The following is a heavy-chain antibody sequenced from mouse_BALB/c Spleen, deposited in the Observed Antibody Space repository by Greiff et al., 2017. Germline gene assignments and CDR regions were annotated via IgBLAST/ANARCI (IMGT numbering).Heavy chain of an antibody. V-gene: IGHV3-6*02. J-gene: IGHJ2*01. CDR3: ARWGITTVAFDY. CDR2: ISYDGSN. CDR1: GYSITSGYY. D-gene: IGHD1-1*01. Sequence: VQLQQSGPGLVKPSQSLSLTCSVTGYSITSGYYWNWIRQFPGNKLEWMGYISYDGSNNYNPSLKNRISITRDTSKNQFFLKLNSVTTEDTATYYCARWGITTVAFDYWGQGTTLTVSS.